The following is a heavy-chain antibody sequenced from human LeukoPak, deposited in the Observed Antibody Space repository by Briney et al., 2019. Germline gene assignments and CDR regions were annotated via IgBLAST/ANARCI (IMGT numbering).Heavy chain of an antibody. V-gene: IGHV1-2*06. CDR3: ARSGGSGSYPYPLFDY. CDR1: GYTFTAYF. Sequence: GASVKVSCKASGYTFTAYFIHWVRQAPGQGLEWMGRINPNSGATTYAQKFQGRVTMTRNTSISTAYMELSSLRSEDTAVYYCARSGGSGSYPYPLFDYWGQGTLVTVSS. D-gene: IGHD3-10*01. J-gene: IGHJ4*02. CDR2: INPNSGAT.